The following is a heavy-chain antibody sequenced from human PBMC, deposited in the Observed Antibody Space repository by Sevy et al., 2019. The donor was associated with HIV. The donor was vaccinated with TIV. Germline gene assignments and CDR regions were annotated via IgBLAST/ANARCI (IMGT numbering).Heavy chain of an antibody. CDR1: GFSFSDYW. J-gene: IGHJ4*02. D-gene: IGHD3-10*01. Sequence: GGSLRLSCEASGFSFSDYWMTWVRQAPGKGLEWVANMGKDGRETYYVDSVKGRFTVSRDNAKNYLWLQMNSRRAEDTAVYYCARGIFGSGSRLGLGYWGQGTLVTVSS. V-gene: IGHV3-7*03. CDR3: ARGIFGSGSRLGLGY. CDR2: MGKDGRET.